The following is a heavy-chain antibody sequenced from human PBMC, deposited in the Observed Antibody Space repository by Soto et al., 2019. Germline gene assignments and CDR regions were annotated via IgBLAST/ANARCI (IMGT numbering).Heavy chain of an antibody. J-gene: IGHJ6*02. Sequence: GESLKISCQGSGYSFASYWIGWVRQMPGKDLEWMGIIYPGDSDTRYSPSFQGQVTISADKSLRTAYPQWTSLKASDTALYYCARNRSFKLGSYYDGMDVWGQGTTVTVSS. CDR3: ARNRSFKLGSYYDGMDV. V-gene: IGHV5-51*01. D-gene: IGHD6-6*01. CDR1: GYSFASYW. CDR2: IYPGDSDT.